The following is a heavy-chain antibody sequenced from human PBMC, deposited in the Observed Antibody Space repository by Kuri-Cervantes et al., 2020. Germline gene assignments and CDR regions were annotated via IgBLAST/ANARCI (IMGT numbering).Heavy chain of an antibody. Sequence: GESLKISCAASGFTFSSYAMSWIRQAPGKGLEWVSYISSSGSTIYYADSVKGRFAISRDNAKNSLYLQMNSLRAEDTAVYYCAKYCRYSSSWYAAHNYWYFDLWGRGTLVTVSS. CDR2: ISSSGSTI. J-gene: IGHJ2*01. CDR3: AKYCRYSSSWYAAHNYWYFDL. CDR1: GFTFSSYA. V-gene: IGHV3-11*01. D-gene: IGHD6-13*01.